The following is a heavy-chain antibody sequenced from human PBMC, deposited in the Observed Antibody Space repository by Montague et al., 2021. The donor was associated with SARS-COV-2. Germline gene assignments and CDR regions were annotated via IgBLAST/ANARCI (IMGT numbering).Heavy chain of an antibody. CDR1: GDSISSGNHY. J-gene: IGHJ2*01. Sequence: SETLSLTCTVSGDSISSGNHYWGWVRQSPGKGLEWIAVIYYSGSPYYTPSLKSRVTISVDTSRNQVSLKLNSVTAADTAVFYCVRRCYLYWYFDLWGGGTLATVS. CDR3: VRRCYLYWYFDL. D-gene: IGHD2-8*01. CDR2: IYYSGSP. V-gene: IGHV4-39*01.